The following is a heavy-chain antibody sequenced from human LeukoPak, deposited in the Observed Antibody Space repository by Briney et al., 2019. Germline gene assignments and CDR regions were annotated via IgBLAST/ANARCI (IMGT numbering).Heavy chain of an antibody. CDR3: AKEILGGVTYFDY. J-gene: IGHJ4*02. D-gene: IGHD4-23*01. CDR1: GFTFSSYG. V-gene: IGHV3-30*18. Sequence: GGSLRLSCAASGFTFSSYGMHWVRQAPGRGLEWVAVISYDGSNKYYADSVKGRFTNSRDNSKNTLYLQMNSLRAEDTAVYYCAKEILGGVTYFDYWGQGTLVTVSS. CDR2: ISYDGSNK.